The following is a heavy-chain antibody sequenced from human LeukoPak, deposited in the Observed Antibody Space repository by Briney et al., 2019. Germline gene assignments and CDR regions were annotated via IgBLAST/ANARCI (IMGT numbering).Heavy chain of an antibody. Sequence: SETLSLTCTVSGGSIRSSYYYWSWIRQPPGKGLEWIGYIYYSGSTNYNPSLKSRVTISVDTSKNQFSLKLSSVTAADTAVYYCARAEWELPYFDYWGQGTLVTVSS. CDR1: GGSIRSSYYY. J-gene: IGHJ4*02. CDR3: ARAEWELPYFDY. V-gene: IGHV4-61*01. D-gene: IGHD1-26*01. CDR2: IYYSGST.